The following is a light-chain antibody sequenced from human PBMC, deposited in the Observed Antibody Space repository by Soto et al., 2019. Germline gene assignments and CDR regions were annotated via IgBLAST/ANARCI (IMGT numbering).Light chain of an antibody. V-gene: IGKV3-20*01. J-gene: IGKJ5*01. Sequence: EIVLTQSPGTLSLSPVERATLSCMASQSVSSSHLAWYQQNPGQAPRLLIYGATSRATGIPDRFSGSGSGTDFTLTISRLEPEDFAVYYCQQYGSSPPITFGQGTRLEIK. CDR1: QSVSSSH. CDR2: GAT. CDR3: QQYGSSPPIT.